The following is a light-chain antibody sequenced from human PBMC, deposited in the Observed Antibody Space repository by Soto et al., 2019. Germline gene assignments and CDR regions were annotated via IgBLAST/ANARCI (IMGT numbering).Light chain of an antibody. CDR1: PSVGSAY. Sequence: EFVLTQSPDTLSLSPGERATLSCRASPSVGSAYIAWYQQKPGQAPSLLISGASKRATGIPDRFSGSGSGTDFTLTISRLEPEDFAVYYCQQYDSPDQWGYTFGQGTKLEIK. CDR3: QQYDSPDQWGYT. V-gene: IGKV3-20*01. CDR2: GAS. J-gene: IGKJ2*01.